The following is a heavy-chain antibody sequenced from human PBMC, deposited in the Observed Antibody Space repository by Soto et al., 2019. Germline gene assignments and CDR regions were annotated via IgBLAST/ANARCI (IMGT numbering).Heavy chain of an antibody. V-gene: IGHV4-39*01. Sequence: SETLSLTCTVSGDSISSSTYYWVWIRQSPGKGPEWIGSMLYSGNTYYNPSLKNRVTRSVDTSKNQFSLKLSFVTVADTAVYYCARHAPYGPIDYWGQGTLVTVSS. D-gene: IGHD3-10*01. CDR2: MLYSGNT. CDR1: GDSISSSTYY. CDR3: ARHAPYGPIDY. J-gene: IGHJ4*02.